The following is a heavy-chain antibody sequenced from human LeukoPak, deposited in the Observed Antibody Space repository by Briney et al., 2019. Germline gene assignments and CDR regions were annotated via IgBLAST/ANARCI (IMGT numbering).Heavy chain of an antibody. J-gene: IGHJ3*02. CDR1: GFTFSSFS. V-gene: IGHV3-48*02. CDR2: ISSGSSTI. CDR3: ARAGGLLWFGEVLESSDAFHI. D-gene: IGHD3-10*01. Sequence: GGSLRLSCAASGFTFSSFSMNWVRQAPGKGLEWVSYISSGSSTIYYADSVKGRFTISRDNAKNSLYLQVNNLRDEDTAVYYCARAGGLLWFGEVLESSDAFHIWGQGTMVTVSS.